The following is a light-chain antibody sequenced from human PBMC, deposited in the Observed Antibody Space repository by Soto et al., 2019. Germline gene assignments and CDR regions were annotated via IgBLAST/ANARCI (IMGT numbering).Light chain of an antibody. Sequence: QPVLTQSPSASASLGASVKLTCTLSSGHSSYAIAWHQQQPEKGTRYLMKLNSDGSHSKGDGIPDRFSGSSSGAERYLTISSLQSEDEADYYCQTWGTGIQVVFGGGTKLTVL. V-gene: IGLV4-69*01. CDR3: QTWGTGIQVV. CDR2: LNSDGSH. CDR1: SGHSSYA. J-gene: IGLJ2*01.